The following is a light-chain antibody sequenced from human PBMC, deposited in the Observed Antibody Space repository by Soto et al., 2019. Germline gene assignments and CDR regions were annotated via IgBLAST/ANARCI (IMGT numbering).Light chain of an antibody. CDR1: QSVSSSY. V-gene: IGKV3D-7*01. J-gene: IGKJ1*01. CDR2: GAS. Sequence: PGDRVTLSCRASQSVSSSYLTWYQQKPGQAPRLLIYGASTRATSIPARFSGSGSGTDFTLTISSLQPEDFAVYYCQQDYNLRTFGQGTKVDIK. CDR3: QQDYNLRT.